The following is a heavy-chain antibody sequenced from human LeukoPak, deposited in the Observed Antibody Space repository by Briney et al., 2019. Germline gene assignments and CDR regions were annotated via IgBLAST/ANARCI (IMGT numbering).Heavy chain of an antibody. Sequence: SETLSLTCTVSGGSISSSSYYWGWIRQPPGKGLEWIGSIYYSGSTYYNPSLKSRVTISVDTSKNQFSLKLSSVTAADTAVYYCTRSLLGIAAVGRGFDYWGQGTLVTVSS. CDR3: TRSLLGIAAVGRGFDY. D-gene: IGHD6-13*01. V-gene: IGHV4-39*01. CDR2: IYYSGST. J-gene: IGHJ4*02. CDR1: GGSISSSSYY.